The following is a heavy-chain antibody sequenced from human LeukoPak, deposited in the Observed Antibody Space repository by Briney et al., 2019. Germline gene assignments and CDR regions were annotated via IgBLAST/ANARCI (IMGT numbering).Heavy chain of an antibody. CDR1: GFAFSFYA. CDR2: IGGNGGTT. J-gene: IGHJ4*02. CDR3: AKEVTGTARLFDC. Sequence: KTGGSLRLSCAASGFAFSFYAMSWLRQPPGKGLEWVSIIGGNGGTTYYTDSVKGRFTISRDNSKNTLYLQMNSLRAEDTAVYFCAKEVTGTARLFDCWGQGTLVTVPS. D-gene: IGHD1-20*01. V-gene: IGHV3-23*01.